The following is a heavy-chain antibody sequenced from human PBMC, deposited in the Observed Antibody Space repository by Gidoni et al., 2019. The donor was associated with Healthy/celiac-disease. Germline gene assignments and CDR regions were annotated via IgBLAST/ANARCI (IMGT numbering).Heavy chain of an antibody. CDR2: IIPTWGTA. CDR3: ASRRSNWQLVAGYYYGMDV. D-gene: IGHD6-6*01. V-gene: IGHV1-69*01. CDR1: GGTFSSYA. J-gene: IGHJ6*02. Sequence: QVQLVQSGAEVKKPGSSVKVSCKASGGTFSSYAISWVRQAPGQGLEWMGGIIPTWGTANYAQKFQGRVTITADESTSTAYMELSSLRSEDTAVYYCASRRSNWQLVAGYYYGMDVWGQGTTVTVSS.